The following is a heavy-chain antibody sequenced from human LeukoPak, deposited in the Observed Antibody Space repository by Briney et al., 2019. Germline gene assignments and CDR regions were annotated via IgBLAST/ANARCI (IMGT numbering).Heavy chain of an antibody. CDR3: ARHPITRYYDSRGYSAAGPDY. Sequence: GESLKISCEGSGYSFTTYWIGWVRQMPGKGLEWMGIINPGDSDTRYSPSFQGQVTISADKSISTAYLLWSSLKASDTAMYYCARHPITRYYDSRGYSAAGPDYWGQGTLVTVSS. D-gene: IGHD3-22*01. V-gene: IGHV5-51*01. CDR2: INPGDSDT. J-gene: IGHJ4*02. CDR1: GYSFTTYW.